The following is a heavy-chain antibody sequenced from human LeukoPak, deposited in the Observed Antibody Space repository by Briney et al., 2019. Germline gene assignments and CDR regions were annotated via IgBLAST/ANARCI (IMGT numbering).Heavy chain of an antibody. CDR3: ARHPQIVGATIFDY. CDR2: IYYSGST. D-gene: IGHD1-26*01. V-gene: IGHV4-59*08. J-gene: IGHJ4*02. Sequence: SETLSLTCNVSGGSISTYHWTWIRQPPGKGLEWIGHIYYSGSTNYNPSLKSRVTISVDTSKNQFSLKLSSVTAADTAVYYCARHPQIVGATIFDYWGQGTLVTVSS. CDR1: GGSISTYH.